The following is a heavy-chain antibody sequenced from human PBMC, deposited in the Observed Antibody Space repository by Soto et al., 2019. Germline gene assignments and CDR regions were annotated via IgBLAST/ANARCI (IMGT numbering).Heavy chain of an antibody. Sequence: GGSLRLSCAASGFIFSSYAMSWVRQAPGKGLEWVSTISGYGGSTYYADSVKGRFTISRDNSKSTLHLQMNSLRAEDTAVYYCAKGVQGGSGSYYIFEYWGQGIPVTVSS. CDR2: ISGYGGST. V-gene: IGHV3-23*01. J-gene: IGHJ4*02. CDR3: AKGVQGGSGSYYIFEY. D-gene: IGHD3-10*01. CDR1: GFIFSSYA.